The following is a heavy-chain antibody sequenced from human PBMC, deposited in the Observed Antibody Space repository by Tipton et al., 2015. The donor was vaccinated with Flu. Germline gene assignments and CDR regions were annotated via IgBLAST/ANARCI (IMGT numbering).Heavy chain of an antibody. V-gene: IGHV4-31*11. CDR2: IYYSGST. CDR3: ARDTTPNDYGDTAFDY. Sequence: LRLSCAVYGGSFSGYYWSWIRQHPGKGLEWIGYIYYSGSTYYNPSLKSRVTISVDTSKNQFSLKLSSVTAAGTAVYYCARDTTPNDYGDTAFDYWGQGTLVTVSS. CDR1: GGSFSGYY. D-gene: IGHD4-17*01. J-gene: IGHJ4*02.